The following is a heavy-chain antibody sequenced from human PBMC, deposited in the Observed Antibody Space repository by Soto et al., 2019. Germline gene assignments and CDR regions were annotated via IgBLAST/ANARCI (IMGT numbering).Heavy chain of an antibody. J-gene: IGHJ4*02. CDR3: ARGPPNSGPDD. Sequence: QLQLQESGPGLVKPSETLSLTCTVSGGSISSSTYYWGWIRQPPGKGLEWIGSIYYTGTTYYKPSLKSLVTISVDTSKNQFSLKVSSVTAADTAVYYCARGPPNSGPDDWGQGTLVTVSS. CDR2: IYYTGTT. CDR1: GGSISSSTYY. V-gene: IGHV4-39*01.